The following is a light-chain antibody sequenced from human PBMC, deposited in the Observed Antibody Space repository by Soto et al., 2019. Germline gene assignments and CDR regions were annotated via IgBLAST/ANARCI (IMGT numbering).Light chain of an antibody. Sequence: DIEMNQAPGTLSASVGDSITITCRARQSITNWLAWYQLKPGKAPKLLIHEASNLHSGVPSRFSGSGSETKFTLTIISLQPDDFASYYCEQYHSYRTFGQGTKVDIK. J-gene: IGKJ1*01. V-gene: IGKV1-5*03. CDR1: QSITNW. CDR2: EAS. CDR3: EQYHSYRT.